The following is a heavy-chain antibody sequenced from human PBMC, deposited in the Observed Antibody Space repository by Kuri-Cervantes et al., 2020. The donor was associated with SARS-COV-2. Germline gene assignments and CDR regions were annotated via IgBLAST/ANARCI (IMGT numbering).Heavy chain of an antibody. CDR1: GDSVSSNSAA. V-gene: IGHV6-1*01. Sequence: SQTLSLTCAISGDSVSSNSAAWNWIRQSPSRGLEWLGRTYYRSKWYNDYAVSVKSRITINPDTSKNQFSLKLSSVTAADTAVYYCAREHSGYDFGGFSEHAFDIWGQGTMVTVSS. J-gene: IGHJ3*02. D-gene: IGHD5-12*01. CDR2: TYYRSKWYN. CDR3: AREHSGYDFGGFSEHAFDI.